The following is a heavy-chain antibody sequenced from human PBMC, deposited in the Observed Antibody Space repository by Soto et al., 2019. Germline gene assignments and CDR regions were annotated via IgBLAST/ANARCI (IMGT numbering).Heavy chain of an antibody. CDR1: GYTLSAYY. V-gene: IGHV1-2*02. J-gene: IGHJ5*02. CDR3: ARHGSAVVEAATGAWFAP. Sequence: ASVKVSCKASGYTLSAYYMHWVRQAPGQGLEWMGWINPNSGVTKYAQKLQGRVTMTSDLSISTAYMELSSLRSDDTAVYYCARHGSAVVEAATGAWFAPWGQGTLVTVSS. CDR2: INPNSGVT. D-gene: IGHD2-15*01.